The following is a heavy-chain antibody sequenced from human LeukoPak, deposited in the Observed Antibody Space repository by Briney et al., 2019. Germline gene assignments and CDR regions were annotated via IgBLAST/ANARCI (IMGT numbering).Heavy chain of an antibody. D-gene: IGHD2-15*01. J-gene: IGHJ4*02. CDR3: AKEPPLLPYCSGGSCYSGY. CDR1: GFTFSSYW. CDR2: INSDGSST. Sequence: GGSLRLSCAASGFTFSSYWMHWVRQAPGKGLVWVSRINSDGSSTSYADSVKGRFTISRDNSKNTLYLQMNSLRAEDTAVYYCAKEPPLLPYCSGGSCYSGYWGQGTLVTVSS. V-gene: IGHV3-74*01.